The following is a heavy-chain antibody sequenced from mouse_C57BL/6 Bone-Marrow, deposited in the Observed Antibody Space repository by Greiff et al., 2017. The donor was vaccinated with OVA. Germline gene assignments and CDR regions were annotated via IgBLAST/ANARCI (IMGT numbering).Heavy chain of an antibody. J-gene: IGHJ4*01. Sequence: QVQLQQPGAELVKPGASVKLSCKASGYTFTSYWMHWVKQRPGQGLEWIGMIHPNSGSTNYNEKFKSKATLTVDKSSSTAYMQLSSLTSEDSAVYDGARRMYYGSEDAMDYWGQGTSVTVSS. D-gene: IGHD1-1*01. V-gene: IGHV1-64*01. CDR3: ARRMYYGSEDAMDY. CDR1: GYTFTSYW. CDR2: IHPNSGST.